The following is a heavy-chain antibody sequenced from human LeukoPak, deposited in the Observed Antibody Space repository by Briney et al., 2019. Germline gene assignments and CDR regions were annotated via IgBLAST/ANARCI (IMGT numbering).Heavy chain of an antibody. CDR3: AKDFWSGYYPNC. D-gene: IGHD3-3*01. CDR1: GFTFSSYE. J-gene: IGHJ4*02. V-gene: IGHV3-48*03. CDR2: ISSSGSTI. Sequence: PGGSLRLSCAASGFTFSSYEMNWVRQAPGKGLEWVSYISSSGSTIYYADSVKGRFTISRDNSKNTLYLQMNSLRAEDTAVYYCAKDFWSGYYPNCWGQGTLVTVSS.